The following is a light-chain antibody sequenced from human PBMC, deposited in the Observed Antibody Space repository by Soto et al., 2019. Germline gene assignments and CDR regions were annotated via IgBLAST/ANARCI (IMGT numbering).Light chain of an antibody. CDR2: DVS. CDR3: SSDTSSSSLAV. Sequence: QSALTQPASVSGSPGQSVTISCTGTSSDVGGYNYVSWYQQHPGKAPKLMIYDVSKRPSGVSNRFSGSKSGNTASLTISGLRAEDEDDYYCSSDTSSSSLAVFGTGTKLTVL. CDR1: SSDVGGYNY. V-gene: IGLV2-14*03. J-gene: IGLJ1*01.